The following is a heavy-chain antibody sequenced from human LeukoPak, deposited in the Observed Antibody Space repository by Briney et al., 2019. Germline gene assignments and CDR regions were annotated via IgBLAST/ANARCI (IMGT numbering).Heavy chain of an antibody. Sequence: GGSLRLSCAASGFTFSSYAMSWVRQAPGKGLEWVSRINSDGSITSYADSVKGRFTISRDNSKNTLYLQMNSLRAEDTAVYYCANTPTSYYWGQGTLVTVSS. D-gene: IGHD2/OR15-2a*01. J-gene: IGHJ4*02. CDR3: ANTPTSYY. CDR2: INSDGSIT. CDR1: GFTFSSYA. V-gene: IGHV3-23*01.